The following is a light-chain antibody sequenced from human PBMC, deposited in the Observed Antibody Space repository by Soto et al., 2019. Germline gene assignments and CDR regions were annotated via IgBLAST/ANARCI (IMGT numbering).Light chain of an antibody. CDR1: SSDVGGYNY. J-gene: IGLJ2*01. CDR2: DVT. CDR3: CSYAGSDVV. Sequence: QSALTQPRSVSGSPGQLVTVSCTGTSSDVGGYNYVSWYRQHPGKAPKLLIYDVTKWPSGVPDRFSGSKSGNTASLTISGLQGEDEADYYCCSYAGSDVVFGGGTKVTVL. V-gene: IGLV2-11*01.